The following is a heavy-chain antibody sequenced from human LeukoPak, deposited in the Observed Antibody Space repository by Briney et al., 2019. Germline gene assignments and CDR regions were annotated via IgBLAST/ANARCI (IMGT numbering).Heavy chain of an antibody. V-gene: IGHV3-20*01. CDR1: GFTFDNSG. D-gene: IGHD6-6*01. CDR2: INWNGAST. Sequence: GPCLTLARAASGFTFDNSGTSSASQAAGKWLGWVSGINWNGASTSYADSVKGQFTISRDNTNNSLYLQMNSLRAEDTAWYHCARVAGGRVAARPFDYLGEGALVTVSS. J-gene: IGHJ4*02. CDR3: ARVAGGRVAARPFDY.